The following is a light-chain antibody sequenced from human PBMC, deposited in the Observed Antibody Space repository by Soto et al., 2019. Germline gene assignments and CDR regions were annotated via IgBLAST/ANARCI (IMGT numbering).Light chain of an antibody. CDR1: SSDVGGYNH. J-gene: IGLJ2*01. Sequence: QSVLTQPASVSGSPGQSITISCTGTSSDVGGYNHVSWYQHSPGKAPKLILFAVSDRPSGVSHRFSGSKSGNTASLTISGLQADDEADYYCCSYASLSTVVFGGGTQVT. CDR2: AVS. CDR3: CSYASLSTVV. V-gene: IGLV2-14*01.